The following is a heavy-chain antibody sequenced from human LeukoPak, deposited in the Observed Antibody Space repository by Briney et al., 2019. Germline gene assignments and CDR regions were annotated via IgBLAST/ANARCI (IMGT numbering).Heavy chain of an antibody. CDR2: IYYSGST. J-gene: IGHJ4*02. V-gene: IGHV4-59*12. CDR3: ARVAYSGSYHPFDY. Sequence: SETLFLTCTVSGGSISSYYWSWIRQPPGKGLEWIGYIYYSGSTNYNPSLKSRVTISVDTSKNQFSLKLSSVTAADTAVYYCARVAYSGSYHPFDYWGQGTLGTVSS. D-gene: IGHD1-26*01. CDR1: GGSISSYY.